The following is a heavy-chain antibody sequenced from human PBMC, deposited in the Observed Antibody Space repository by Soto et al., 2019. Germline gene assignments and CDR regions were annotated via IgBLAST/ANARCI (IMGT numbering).Heavy chain of an antibody. CDR3: ARDLSPSCGGGWCDALDL. Sequence: TGGSLRLSCAASGFTFSSYSMNWVRQAPGKGLEWVSYISCSSSTIYYAYLVKGRFTISRDNAKNFLYLQMNSLRVEDTALYYCARDLSPSCGGGWCDALDLWGQGTVVTVSS. D-gene: IGHD2-21*01. V-gene: IGHV3-48*04. CDR2: ISCSSSTI. CDR1: GFTFSSYS. J-gene: IGHJ3*01.